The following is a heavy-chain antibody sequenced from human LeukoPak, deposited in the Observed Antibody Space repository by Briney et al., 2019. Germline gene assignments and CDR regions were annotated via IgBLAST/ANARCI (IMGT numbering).Heavy chain of an antibody. D-gene: IGHD2-2*01. Sequence: GGSLRLSCAASGFTFSKYAMHWVRQAPGKGLDWVAVISYDGINKYYADSVKGRFTTSRDNAKNTLSLQMNSLRAEDTAVYYCAREGYCSSTNCPRAFDIWGQGTMVTVSS. CDR3: AREGYCSSTNCPRAFDI. J-gene: IGHJ3*02. CDR2: ISYDGINK. CDR1: GFTFSKYA. V-gene: IGHV3-30*01.